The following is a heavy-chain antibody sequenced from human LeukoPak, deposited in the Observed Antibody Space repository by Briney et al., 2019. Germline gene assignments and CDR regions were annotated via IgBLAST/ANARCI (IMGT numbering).Heavy chain of an antibody. V-gene: IGHV1-69*04. CDR1: GGTFSSYT. CDR2: IIPILGIA. J-gene: IGHJ6*02. D-gene: IGHD6-13*01. Sequence: GASVKVSCKASGGTFSSYTISWARQAPGQGLEWMGRIIPILGIANYAQKFQGRVTITADKSTSTAYMELSSLRSEDTAVYYCARDRDGSSWSRYGMDVWGQGTTVTVSS. CDR3: ARDRDGSSWSRYGMDV.